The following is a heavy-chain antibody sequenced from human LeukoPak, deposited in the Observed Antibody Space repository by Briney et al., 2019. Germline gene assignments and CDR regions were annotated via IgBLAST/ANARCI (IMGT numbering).Heavy chain of an antibody. CDR3: AGGTGWLIDS. Sequence: GGSLRPSWVPPGTTFGRPWMKWARQPQGRGRGWVANIKQDGSEKFYVDSVKGRFTISRDNAKNSLYLQMTSLRPEDTALYYCAGGTGWLIDSWGQGTLVTVSS. D-gene: IGHD3-9*01. CDR1: GTTFGRPW. J-gene: IGHJ4*02. V-gene: IGHV3-7*01. CDR2: IKQDGSEK.